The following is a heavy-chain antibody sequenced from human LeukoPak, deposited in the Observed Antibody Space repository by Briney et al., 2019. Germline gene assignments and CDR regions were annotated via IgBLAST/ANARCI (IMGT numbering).Heavy chain of an antibody. CDR3: ARESKGQTWELLRDYYYYYYMDV. Sequence: GASVKVSCKASGYTFTGYYMHWVRQAPGQGLEWMGWTNPNSGGTNYAQKFQGRVTMTRDTSISTAYMELSRLRSDDTAVYYCARESKGQTWELLRDYYYYYYMDVWGKGTTVTISS. J-gene: IGHJ6*03. V-gene: IGHV1-2*02. CDR1: GYTFTGYY. CDR2: TNPNSGGT. D-gene: IGHD1-26*01.